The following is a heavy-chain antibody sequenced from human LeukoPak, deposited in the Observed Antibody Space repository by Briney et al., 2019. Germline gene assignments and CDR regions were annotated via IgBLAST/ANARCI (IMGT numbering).Heavy chain of an antibody. CDR2: IRYDGSNK. Sequence: GGSLRLSCAASGFTFSSYGMHWVRQAPGKGLEWVAFIRYDGSNKYYADSVKGRFTIPRDNSKNTLYLQMNSLRAEDTAVYYCAKDQWGGNSERRPSYYYYMDVWGKGTTVTVSS. CDR1: GFTFSSYG. D-gene: IGHD4-23*01. J-gene: IGHJ6*03. V-gene: IGHV3-30*02. CDR3: AKDQWGGNSERRPSYYYYMDV.